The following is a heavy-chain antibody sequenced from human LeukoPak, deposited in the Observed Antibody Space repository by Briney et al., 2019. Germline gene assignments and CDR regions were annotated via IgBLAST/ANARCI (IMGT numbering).Heavy chain of an antibody. J-gene: IGHJ4*02. CDR3: ARQYYDNTGYYYFDY. V-gene: IGHV4-39*01. CDR2: MYYSGST. Sequence: SETLSLTCSVSGDAITRCSYYWGWIRQPPGKGLEWIGSMYYSGSTYSNPSLKSRVTMSADTSKNQFSLKLSSVSAADTAVYYCARQYYDNTGYYYFDYWGQGTLVTVSS. D-gene: IGHD3-22*01. CDR1: GDAITRCSYY.